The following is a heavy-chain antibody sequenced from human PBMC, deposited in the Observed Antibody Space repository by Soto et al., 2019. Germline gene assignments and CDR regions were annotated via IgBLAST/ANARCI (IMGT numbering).Heavy chain of an antibody. CDR3: ARQSKGDSSSWATDY. CDR2: IYYSGST. J-gene: IGHJ4*02. V-gene: IGHV4-39*01. Sequence: SETLSLTCTVSGGSISSSSYYWGWIRQPPGKGLEWIGSIYYSGSTYYNPSLKSRVTISVDTSKNQFSLKLSSVTAADTAVYYCARQSKGDSSSWATDYWGQGTLVTVSS. CDR1: GGSISSSSYY. D-gene: IGHD6-13*01.